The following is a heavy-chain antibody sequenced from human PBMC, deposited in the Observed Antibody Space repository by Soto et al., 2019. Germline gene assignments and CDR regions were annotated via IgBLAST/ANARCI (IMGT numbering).Heavy chain of an antibody. D-gene: IGHD2-21*02. CDR1: AFSLSTGGVG. CDR3: IQSRCGGDCLQSYASYYYYGMDV. J-gene: IGHJ6*02. CDR2: IYWDDDK. Sequence: QITLKESGPTLVKPTQTLTLTCTFSAFSLSTGGVGVGWIRQPPGKALEWLALIYWDDDKRNSPSLRSRLTITKDTSKNQVVLTMTNMDPVDTATYYCIQSRCGGDCLQSYASYYYYGMDVWGQGTTVTVSS. V-gene: IGHV2-5*02.